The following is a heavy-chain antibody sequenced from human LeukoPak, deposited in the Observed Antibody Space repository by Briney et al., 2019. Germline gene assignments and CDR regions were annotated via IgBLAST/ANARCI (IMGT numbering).Heavy chain of an antibody. CDR2: IFYSGNT. J-gene: IGHJ4*02. CDR3: ARRSSGGGLFDY. V-gene: IGHV4-39*02. Sequence: SETLSLTCGVSGGSISSTNWWSWVRQPPGKGLEWIGSIFYSGNTYYNPSLKGRVTISVDTSKNHFSLKLSSVTSADTAVYYCARRSSGGGLFDYWGQGTLVTVSS. D-gene: IGHD6-19*01. CDR1: GGSISSTNW.